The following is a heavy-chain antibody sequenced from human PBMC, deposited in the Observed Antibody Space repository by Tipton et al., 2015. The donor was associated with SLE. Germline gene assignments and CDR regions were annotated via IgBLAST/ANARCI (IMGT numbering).Heavy chain of an antibody. CDR2: ISSSGSTI. CDR3: ASRARYCSGGSCAEY. D-gene: IGHD2-15*01. J-gene: IGHJ4*02. V-gene: IGHV3-11*04. CDR1: GFTFSDYY. Sequence: SLRLSCAASGFTFSDYYMSWIRQAPGKGLEWVSYISSSGSTIYYADSVKGRFTISRDNAKNSLYLQMNSLRAEDTAVYYCASRARYCSGGSCAEYWGQGTLVTVSS.